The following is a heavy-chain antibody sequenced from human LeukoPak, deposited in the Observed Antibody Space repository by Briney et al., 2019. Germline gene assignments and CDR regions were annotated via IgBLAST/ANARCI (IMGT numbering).Heavy chain of an antibody. V-gene: IGHV3-30*02. D-gene: IGHD3-10*02. CDR1: GFTFSSFA. Sequence: GGSLRLSCAASGFTFSSFAMHWVRQAPGKGLEWVAFIRSDGSNEYYADSVKGRFTISRDNAKNSLYLQMNSLRAEDTAVYYCAELGITMIGGVWGKGTTVTISS. CDR3: AELGITMIGGV. J-gene: IGHJ6*04. CDR2: IRSDGSNE.